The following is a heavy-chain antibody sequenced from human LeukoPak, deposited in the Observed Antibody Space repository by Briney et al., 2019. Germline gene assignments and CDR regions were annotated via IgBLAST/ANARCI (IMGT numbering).Heavy chain of an antibody. J-gene: IGHJ3*02. D-gene: IGHD4-17*01. CDR1: GFTFSSYG. CDR2: ILYDGSSK. V-gene: IGHV3-30*18. CDR3: AKAWRAYGDYHTFDI. Sequence: GGSLRLSCAASGFTFSSYGMQWVRQAPGKGLEWVAIILYDGSSKFYPDSLKGRFTISRDNSKNTLYLQMNSLRAEDTAVYYCAKAWRAYGDYHTFDIWGQGTMVTVSS.